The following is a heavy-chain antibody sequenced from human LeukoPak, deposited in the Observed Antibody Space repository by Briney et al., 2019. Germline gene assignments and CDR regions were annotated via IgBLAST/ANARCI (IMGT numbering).Heavy chain of an antibody. CDR3: ARGIPADY. CDR1: GYSFINYY. J-gene: IGHJ4*02. V-gene: IGHV1-46*01. D-gene: IGHD6-13*01. CDR2: INPSRNTT. Sequence: GASVKVSCKTFGYSFINYYIHWVRQAPGEGLEWMGVINPSRNTTNYAQRFQGRVTLTRDTSISTAYMELSSLRSEDTAVYYCARGIPADYWGQGTLVTVSS.